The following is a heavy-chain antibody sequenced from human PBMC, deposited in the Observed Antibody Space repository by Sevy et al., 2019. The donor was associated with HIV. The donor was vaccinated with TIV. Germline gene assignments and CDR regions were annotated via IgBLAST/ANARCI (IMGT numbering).Heavy chain of an antibody. D-gene: IGHD6-13*01. CDR2: IKQDGSEK. J-gene: IGHJ6*02. CDR3: ARLRDSSSWYGHYYYYGMDV. Sequence: GGSLRLSCAASAFTFSSYWMSWVRQAPGKGLEWVANIKQDGSEKYYVDSVKGRFTISRDNAKNSLYLQMNSLRAEDTAVYYCARLRDSSSWYGHYYYYGMDVWGQGTTVTVSS. CDR1: AFTFSSYW. V-gene: IGHV3-7*03.